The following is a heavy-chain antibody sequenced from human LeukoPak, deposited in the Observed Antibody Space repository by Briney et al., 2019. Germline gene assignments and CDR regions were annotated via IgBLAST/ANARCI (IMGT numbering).Heavy chain of an antibody. CDR3: AKDSTYDSSGYYPKYYFDY. CDR1: GFTFSSYA. D-gene: IGHD3-22*01. Sequence: GGSLRLSCAASGFTFSSYAMSWVRQAPGKGPEWVSAISGSGGSTYYADSVKGRFTISRDNSKNTLYLQMNSLRAEDTAVYYCAKDSTYDSSGYYPKYYFDYWGQGTLVTVSS. CDR2: ISGSGGST. V-gene: IGHV3-23*01. J-gene: IGHJ4*02.